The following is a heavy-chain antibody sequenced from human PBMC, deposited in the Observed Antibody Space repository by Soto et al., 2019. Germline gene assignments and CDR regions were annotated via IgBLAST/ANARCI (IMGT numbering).Heavy chain of an antibody. CDR2: IYYSGST. CDR1: GGSISSYY. V-gene: IGHV4-59*01. CDR3: ASRGRGASFDY. D-gene: IGHD3-10*01. Sequence: SETLSLTCTVSGGSISSYYWSWIRQPPGKGLEWIGYIYYSGSTNYNPSLKSRVTISVDTSKNQFSLKLSSVTAADTAVYYCASRGRGASFDYWGQGTLVTVSS. J-gene: IGHJ4*02.